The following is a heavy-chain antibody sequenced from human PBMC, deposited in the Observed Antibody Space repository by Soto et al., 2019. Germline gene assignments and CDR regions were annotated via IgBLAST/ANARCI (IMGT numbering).Heavy chain of an antibody. V-gene: IGHV4-59*08. J-gene: IGHJ4*02. CDR3: ARHHDS. CDR2: IYYSGST. Sequence: QVQLQESGPGLVKPSETLSITCTVSGGSISSYYWSWIRQPPGKGLEWIGYIYYSGSTNYNPSLKSRFTLSVDTSKNQFSLKLSSVTAADTAVYYCARHHDSWGQGTLVTVSS. CDR1: GGSISSYY.